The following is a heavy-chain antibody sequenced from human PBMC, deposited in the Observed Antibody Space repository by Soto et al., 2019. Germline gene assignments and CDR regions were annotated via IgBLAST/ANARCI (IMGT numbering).Heavy chain of an antibody. Sequence: QVQLVQSGAEVKKPGSSVKVSCKASGGTFSSYAISWVRQAPGQGLEWMGGIIPIFGTANYAQKFQGRVTITADESTSTAYMELSSLRSEDTAVDYCARGYSGYESYYYYGMDVWGQGTTVTVSS. CDR2: IIPIFGTA. D-gene: IGHD5-12*01. CDR1: GGTFSSYA. V-gene: IGHV1-69*01. CDR3: ARGYSGYESYYYYGMDV. J-gene: IGHJ6*02.